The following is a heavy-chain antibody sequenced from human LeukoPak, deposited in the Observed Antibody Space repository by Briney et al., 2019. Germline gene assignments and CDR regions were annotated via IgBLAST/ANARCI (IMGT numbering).Heavy chain of an antibody. CDR3: AKDQRHYYDSSGFLTPDY. J-gene: IGHJ4*02. CDR2: ISYDGSKK. CDR1: GFTFRNYG. Sequence: GRSLRLSCAASGFTFRNYGMHWVRHAPGKGLEWVAVISYDGSKKYYADSVKGRFTISRDNSENMLYLQMNSVRAEDTAVFYCAKDQRHYYDSSGFLTPDYWGQGTLVTVSS. V-gene: IGHV3-30*18. D-gene: IGHD3-22*01.